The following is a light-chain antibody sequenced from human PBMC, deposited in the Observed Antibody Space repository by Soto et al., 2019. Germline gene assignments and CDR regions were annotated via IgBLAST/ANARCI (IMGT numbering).Light chain of an antibody. CDR3: CSYAGSSTYV. CDR2: EDS. Sequence: QSVLTQPASVSGSPGQSITISCTGTSSDFGSYNLVSWYQQHPGKAPKLMIYEDSKRPSGVSNRFSGSKSGNTASLTISGLQAEVDADYYCCSYAGSSTYVFGTGTKVTVL. CDR1: SSDFGSYNL. J-gene: IGLJ1*01. V-gene: IGLV2-23*01.